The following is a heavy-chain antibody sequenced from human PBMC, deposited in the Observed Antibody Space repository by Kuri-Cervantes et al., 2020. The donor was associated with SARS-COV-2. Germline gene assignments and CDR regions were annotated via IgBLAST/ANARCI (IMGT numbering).Heavy chain of an antibody. V-gene: IGHV1-2*02. D-gene: IGHD5-18*01. J-gene: IGHJ4*02. CDR1: GYTFTGYY. Sequence: ASVKVSCKASGYTFTGYYMHWVRQAPGQGLEWMGWINPNSGSTNYAQKLQGRVTMTRDTSISTAYMELSRLRSEDTAVYYCARPLRGIERFDDWGQGTLVTVSS. CDR2: INPNSGST. CDR3: ARPLRGIERFDD.